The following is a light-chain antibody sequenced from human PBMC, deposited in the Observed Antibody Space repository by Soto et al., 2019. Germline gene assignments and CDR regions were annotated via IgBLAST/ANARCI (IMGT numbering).Light chain of an antibody. Sequence: QSALTQPASVSGSPGQSITISCTGTSSDVGGYNYVSWYQQHPGKAPKLMSYDVSNRPSGVSNRLSGSKSGNTASLTISGLQAEDEADYYCSSYTSSSNVVFGGGTKLTVL. J-gene: IGLJ2*01. CDR2: DVS. V-gene: IGLV2-14*01. CDR3: SSYTSSSNVV. CDR1: SSDVGGYNY.